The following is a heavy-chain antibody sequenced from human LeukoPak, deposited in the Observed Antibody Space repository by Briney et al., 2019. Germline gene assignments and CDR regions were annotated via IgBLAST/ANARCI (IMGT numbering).Heavy chain of an antibody. CDR2: IYHSGST. CDR3: ARVYYYDSSGYYYDAFDI. V-gene: IGHV4-38-2*02. D-gene: IGHD3-22*01. Sequence: SETLSLTCTVSGGSISSYYWSWIRQPPGKGLEWIGSIYHSGSTYYNPSLKSRVTISVDTSKNQFSLKLSSVTAADTAVYYCARVYYYDSSGYYYDAFDIWGQGTMVTVSS. J-gene: IGHJ3*02. CDR1: GGSISSYY.